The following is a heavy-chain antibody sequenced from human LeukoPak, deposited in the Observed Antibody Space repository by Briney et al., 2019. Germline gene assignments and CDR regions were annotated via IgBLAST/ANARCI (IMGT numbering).Heavy chain of an antibody. CDR3: AKDYDSSGYDGGFDY. CDR2: INWNSGDI. Sequence: PGGSLRLSCAASGFTFSSYVMSWVRQAPGKGLEWVSGINWNSGDIGYADSVKGRFTISRDNAKNSLYLQMNSLRAEDTALYYCAKDYDSSGYDGGFDYWGQGTLVTVSS. CDR1: GFTFSSYV. D-gene: IGHD3-22*01. V-gene: IGHV3-9*01. J-gene: IGHJ4*02.